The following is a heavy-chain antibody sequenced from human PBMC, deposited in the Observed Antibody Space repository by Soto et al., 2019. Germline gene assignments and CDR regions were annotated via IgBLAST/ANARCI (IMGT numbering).Heavy chain of an antibody. J-gene: IGHJ4*02. CDR2: ISYDGSNK. V-gene: IGHV3-30*04. CDR1: GFTFSSYA. CDR3: ARDHRPAADGIKYDFDY. D-gene: IGHD6-13*01. Sequence: GGSLRLSCAASGFTFSSYAMNWVRQAPGKGLEWVAVISYDGSNKYYADSVKGRFTITRDNSKNTLYLQMNSLRAEDTAVYYCARDHRPAADGIKYDFDYWGQGTLVTVSS.